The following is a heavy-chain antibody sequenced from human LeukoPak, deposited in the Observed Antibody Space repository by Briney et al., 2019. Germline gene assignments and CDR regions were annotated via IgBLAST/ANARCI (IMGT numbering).Heavy chain of an antibody. CDR1: GGSFSGYY. V-gene: IGHV4-34*01. CDR3: ARGEYSGYDLLFDY. Sequence: SETLSLTCAVYGGSFSGYYWSWIRQPPGKGLEWIGSIYYSGSTYYNPSLKSRVTISVDTSKNQFSLKLSSVTAADTAVYYCARGEYSGYDLLFDYWGQGTLVTVSS. J-gene: IGHJ4*02. CDR2: IYYSGST. D-gene: IGHD5-12*01.